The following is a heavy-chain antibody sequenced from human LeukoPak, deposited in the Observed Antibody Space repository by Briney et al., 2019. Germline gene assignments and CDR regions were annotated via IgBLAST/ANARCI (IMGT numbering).Heavy chain of an antibody. CDR1: GFTFSSYE. J-gene: IGHJ4*02. CDR3: ARGSIKRWLLTPNSYYFDY. D-gene: IGHD3-9*01. V-gene: IGHV3-48*03. CDR2: ISSSGSTI. Sequence: PGGSLRLSCAASGFTFSSYEMNWVRQAPGKGLEWVSNISSSGSTIYYADSVKGRFTISRDNAKNSLYLQMNSLRAEDTAVYYCARGSIKRWLLTPNSYYFDYWGQGTLVTVSS.